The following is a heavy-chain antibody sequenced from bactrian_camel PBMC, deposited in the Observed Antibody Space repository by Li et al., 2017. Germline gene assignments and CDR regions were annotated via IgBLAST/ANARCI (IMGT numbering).Heavy chain of an antibody. Sequence: VQLVESGGGSVQVGGSRRLSCAASTYIVNSKCLGWFRQAPGKGLEWLSTIVSGGGTNVDADSVKGRFTISRDNAKNTLYLQMNSLKPEDTAMYYCAARGPYCYTELSVRDFTYWGQGTQVTVS. D-gene: IGHD2*01. CDR2: IVSGGGTN. CDR1: TYIVNSKC. V-gene: IGHV3S40*01. CDR3: AARGPYCYTELSVRDFTY. J-gene: IGHJ6*01.